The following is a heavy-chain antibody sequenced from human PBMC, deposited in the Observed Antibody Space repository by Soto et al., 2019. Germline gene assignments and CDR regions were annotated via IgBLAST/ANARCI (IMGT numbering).Heavy chain of an antibody. CDR1: GFTFNSYG. CDR3: TRNLGFFDY. V-gene: IGHV3-23*01. CDR2: ISVSGSST. J-gene: IGHJ4*02. Sequence: EVQVLESGGGLVQPGGSLRLSCAASGFTFNSYGMSWVRKAPGKGLEWVSGISVSGSSTCYADSVKGRFTISRDNSKNTLYLQTNSLRAEDTAVYYCTRNLGFFDYWGQGTMVTVSS.